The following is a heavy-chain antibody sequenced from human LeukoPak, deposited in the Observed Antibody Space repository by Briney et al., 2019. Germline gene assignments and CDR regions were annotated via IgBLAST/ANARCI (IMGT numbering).Heavy chain of an antibody. D-gene: IGHD6-19*01. CDR1: GFTFSSYA. V-gene: IGHV3-23*01. CDR2: ISGSGGST. Sequence: GASLRLSCAASGFTFSSYAMSWVRQAPGKGLEWVSAISGSGGSTYYADSVKGRFTISRDNSKNTLYLQMNSLRAEDTAVYYCAKKMSGIAVAGTSDYWGQGTLVTVSS. J-gene: IGHJ4*02. CDR3: AKKMSGIAVAGTSDY.